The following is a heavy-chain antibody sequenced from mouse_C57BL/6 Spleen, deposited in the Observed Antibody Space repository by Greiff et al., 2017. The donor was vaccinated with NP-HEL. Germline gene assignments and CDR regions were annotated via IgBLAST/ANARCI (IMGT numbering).Heavy chain of an antibody. CDR2: IDPETGGT. V-gene: IGHV1-15*01. Sequence: QVQLKESGAELVRPGASVTLSCKASGYTFTDYEMHWVKQTPVHGLEWIGAIDPETGGTAYNQKFKGKAILTADKSSSTAYMELRSLTSEDSAVYYCTRGQTALFDYWGQGTTLTVSS. J-gene: IGHJ2*01. CDR3: TRGQTALFDY. CDR1: GYTFTDYE. D-gene: IGHD3-2*01.